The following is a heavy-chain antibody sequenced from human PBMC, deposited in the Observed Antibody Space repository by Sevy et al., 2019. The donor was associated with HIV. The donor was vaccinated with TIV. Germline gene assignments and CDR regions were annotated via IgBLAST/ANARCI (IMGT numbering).Heavy chain of an antibody. CDR2: IYYNGHI. Sequence: SETLSLTCTVSGGSITSLYWNWIRQPPGKGLEWIANIYYNGHINYNPSLKSRVTLSLGSSKNQFSLRLSPVTAADTAMYYCAGENAWGRGYSWGQGTLVTVSS. CDR1: GGSITSLY. J-gene: IGHJ4*02. CDR3: AGENAWGRGYS. V-gene: IGHV4-59*08. D-gene: IGHD1-26*01.